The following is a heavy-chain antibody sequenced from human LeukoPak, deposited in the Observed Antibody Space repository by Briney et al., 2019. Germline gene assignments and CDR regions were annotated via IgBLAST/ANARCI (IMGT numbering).Heavy chain of an antibody. J-gene: IGHJ4*01. CDR3: ARGFLDFDY. V-gene: IGHV3-33*01. CDR1: GFTFSRFN. D-gene: IGHD3-3*01. CDR2: IWYDGTDT. Sequence: LGGSLRLSCVASGFTFSRFNMHWGRQAPGKGLEWLALIWYDGTDTYYADSVKGRFTISRDDSKNTVYLQMNSLRVEDTAFYYCARGFLDFDYWGHGTLVPVSS.